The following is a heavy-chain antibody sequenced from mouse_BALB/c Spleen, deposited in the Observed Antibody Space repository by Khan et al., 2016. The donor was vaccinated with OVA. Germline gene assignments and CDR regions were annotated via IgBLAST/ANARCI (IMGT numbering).Heavy chain of an antibody. D-gene: IGHD2-1*01. CDR2: INPSNGRT. V-gene: IGHV1S81*02. Sequence: QVQLQQPGAELVNPGASVNLSCKASGYTLTSYWMHWVKQRPGQGLEWIGEINPSNGRTNYNEKFKSKATLTVDKYSSKAYMQLSSPTSEDSAVYYCARLLINFDYWGQGTTLTVSS. CDR1: GYTLTSYW. J-gene: IGHJ2*01. CDR3: ARLLINFDY.